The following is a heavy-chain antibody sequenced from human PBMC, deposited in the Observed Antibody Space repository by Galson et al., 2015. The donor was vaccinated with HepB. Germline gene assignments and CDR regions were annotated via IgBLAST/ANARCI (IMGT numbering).Heavy chain of an antibody. Sequence: QSGAEVKKPGESLKISCKGSGYSFTSYWIVWVRQMPGKGLEWMGIINPGDSDARYSPSFQGQVTISVDKSITTAYLQWSSLKASDTAVYYCARRLLMTGRGDYFDYWGQGTLVTVSS. V-gene: IGHV5-51*01. D-gene: IGHD1-14*01. J-gene: IGHJ4*02. CDR1: GYSFTSYW. CDR3: ARRLLMTGRGDYFDY. CDR2: INPGDSDA.